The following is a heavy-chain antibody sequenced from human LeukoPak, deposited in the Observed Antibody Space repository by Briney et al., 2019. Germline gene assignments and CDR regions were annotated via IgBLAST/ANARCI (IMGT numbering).Heavy chain of an antibody. J-gene: IGHJ5*02. CDR1: GFTFSSYE. CDR3: ARDGYCGGGSCYGFDP. CDR2: ISSSGSTT. V-gene: IGHV3-48*03. D-gene: IGHD2-15*01. Sequence: GGSLRLSCAASGFTFSSYEMNWLRQAPGKGLEWVSYISSSGSTTYYADSVKGRFTIPRDNAKNSLYLQMNSLRAEDTAVYYCARDGYCGGGSCYGFDPWGQGTLVIVSS.